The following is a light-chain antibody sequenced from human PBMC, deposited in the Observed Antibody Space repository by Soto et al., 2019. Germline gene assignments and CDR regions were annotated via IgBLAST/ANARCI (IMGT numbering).Light chain of an antibody. CDR1: QSVSSD. V-gene: IGKV3-11*01. CDR3: QQRSNRPLT. Sequence: EIVLTQSPATLSLSPGERATLSYRASQSVSSDLAWYQQKPGQAPRLLIYDASNRATGIPARFSGSGSGTDFTLTISSLEPEDFAVYYCQQRSNRPLTFGGGTKVEI. J-gene: IGKJ4*01. CDR2: DAS.